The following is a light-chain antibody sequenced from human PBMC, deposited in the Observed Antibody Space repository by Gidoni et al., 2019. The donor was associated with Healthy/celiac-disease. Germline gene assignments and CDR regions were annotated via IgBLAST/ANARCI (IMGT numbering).Light chain of an antibody. CDR3: QQYYSTPPT. J-gene: IGKJ3*01. V-gene: IGKV4-1*01. CDR2: WAS. CDR1: QSVLYSSNNKNY. Sequence: DIVMTQSPDSLAVSLGERATINCKSSQSVLYSSNNKNYLAWYQQKPGQPPKLHIYWASTRESGVPDRFSGSGSGTDFTLTISSLQAEDVAVYYCQQYYSTPPTFGPGTKVEIK.